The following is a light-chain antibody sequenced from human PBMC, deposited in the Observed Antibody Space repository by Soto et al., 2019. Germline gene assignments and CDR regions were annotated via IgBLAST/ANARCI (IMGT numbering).Light chain of an antibody. CDR2: GAS. J-gene: IGKJ2*01. Sequence: AIQMTQSPSSLSASVGDRVTITCRASQGIRNDLGWYQQKPGKAPKFLIYGASSLQSGVPSRFSGSGSGTDFTLTINSLQTEDFATYYCLQDYHYPYPFGQGTPLDIK. V-gene: IGKV1-6*01. CDR3: LQDYHYPYP. CDR1: QGIRND.